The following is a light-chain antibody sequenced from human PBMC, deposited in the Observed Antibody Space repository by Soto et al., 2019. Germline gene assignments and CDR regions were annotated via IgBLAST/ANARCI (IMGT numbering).Light chain of an antibody. CDR2: EGS. V-gene: IGLV2-23*03. CDR1: SSGVGSYNL. J-gene: IGLJ3*02. CDR3: CSYAPTSTFLAV. Sequence: QSVLTQPASVSGSPGQSITISCTGTSSGVGSYNLVSWYQHHPGKAPKLMIYEGSKRPSGVSNRFSGSKSGITASPTISGLQAEDEADYYCCSYAPTSTFLAVFGGGTKLTVL.